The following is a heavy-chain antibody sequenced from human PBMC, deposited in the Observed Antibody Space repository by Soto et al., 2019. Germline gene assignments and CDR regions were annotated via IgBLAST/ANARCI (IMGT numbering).Heavy chain of an antibody. CDR1: GYSISSGYY. J-gene: IGHJ5*02. CDR2: IYHSGST. CDR3: ARGTGAYRRSWYNWFDT. V-gene: IGHV4-38-2*01. D-gene: IGHD6-13*01. Sequence: SETLSLTFAVSGYSISSGYYWGWIRQPPGKGLEWIGSIYHSGSTYYNPSLKSRVTISVDTSKNQFSLKLSSVTAADTAVYYCARGTGAYRRSWYNWFDTWGQGTLVTVSS.